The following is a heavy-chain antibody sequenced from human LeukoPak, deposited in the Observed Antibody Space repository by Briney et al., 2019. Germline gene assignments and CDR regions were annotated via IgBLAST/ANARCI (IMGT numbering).Heavy chain of an antibody. D-gene: IGHD4-17*01. Sequence: GGTLRLSCAASGFTFSPYGMSWVRQAPGKGLEWVSAISGSGGSTYYADSVKGRFTISRDNSKNTLYLQMNSLRAEDTAVYYCARATVSLFDYWGQGTLVTVSS. CDR1: GFTFSPYG. J-gene: IGHJ4*02. V-gene: IGHV3-23*01. CDR3: ARATVSLFDY. CDR2: ISGSGGST.